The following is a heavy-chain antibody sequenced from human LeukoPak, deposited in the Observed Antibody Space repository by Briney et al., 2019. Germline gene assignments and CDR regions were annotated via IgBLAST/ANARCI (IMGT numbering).Heavy chain of an antibody. CDR3: ARDPWQGSTTLH. J-gene: IGHJ4*02. Sequence: GGSLRLSCVASGFSISSGYMTWARQAPGKALEWVSLLYSDDSAYYPDSVKGRFTISRDNSKSTLHLQTDTLRTEDTAMYYCARDPWQGSTTLHWGQGIMVTVSS. CDR1: GFSISSGY. V-gene: IGHV3-66*02. CDR2: LYSDDSA. D-gene: IGHD1-26*01.